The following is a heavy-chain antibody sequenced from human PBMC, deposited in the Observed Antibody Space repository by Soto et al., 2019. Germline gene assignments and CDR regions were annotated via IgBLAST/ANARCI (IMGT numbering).Heavy chain of an antibody. CDR2: IYYSGST. CDR3: AREAGGGYWYFDL. V-gene: IGHV4-59*01. Sequence: SETLSLTCTVSGGSISSYYWSWIRQPPGKGLEWIGYIYYSGSTNYNPSLKSRVIISVDTSKNQFSLKLSSVTAADTAVYYCAREAGGGYWYFDLWGRGTLVTVSS. D-gene: IGHD3-16*01. CDR1: GGSISSYY. J-gene: IGHJ2*01.